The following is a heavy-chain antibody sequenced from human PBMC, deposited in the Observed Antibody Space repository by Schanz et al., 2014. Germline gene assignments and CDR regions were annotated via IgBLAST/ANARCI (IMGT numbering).Heavy chain of an antibody. CDR1: GFTFSDYS. Sequence: EVQLVQSGGGLVQPGGSLRLSCAASGFTFSDYSMNWVRQAPGKGPEWVSYITYNGGTIYYADSVKGRFTISRDNAKNSLYLEMNSLRAEDTAVYYCTRDVRLDRRGNWFDPWGQGTLVTVSS. V-gene: IGHV3-48*01. J-gene: IGHJ5*02. CDR3: TRDVRLDRRGNWFDP. D-gene: IGHD1-1*01. CDR2: ITYNGGTI.